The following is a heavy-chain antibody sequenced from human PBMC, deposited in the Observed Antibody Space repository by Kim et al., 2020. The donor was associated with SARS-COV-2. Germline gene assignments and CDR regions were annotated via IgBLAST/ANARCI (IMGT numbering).Heavy chain of an antibody. CDR2: LNTDTGHA. CDR3: TIEYSTPQYDFDV. CDR1: GYIFRTYA. J-gene: IGHJ3*01. Sequence: ASVKVSCKASGYIFRTYAMHWVRQVPGQRPEWMGWLNTDTGHAKYSQKFQGRVSFIRETSATSASAGYMELSSLTSEDTAVYYCTIEYSTPQYDFDVWGQGTMVTVSS. V-gene: IGHV1-3*04. D-gene: IGHD6-6*01.